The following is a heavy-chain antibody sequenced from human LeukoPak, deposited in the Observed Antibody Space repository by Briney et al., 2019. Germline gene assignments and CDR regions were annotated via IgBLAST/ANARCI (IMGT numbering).Heavy chain of an antibody. Sequence: SETLSLTCAVYGGSFSTYYWSWIRQPPGKGLEWIGYIYYSGNTNYNPSLKSRVTISVDTSKNQFSLKLSSVTAADTAMYYCARVFVYCSGGSCYWGWFDPWGQGTLVTVSS. CDR1: GGSFSTYY. V-gene: IGHV4-59*01. D-gene: IGHD2-15*01. J-gene: IGHJ5*02. CDR3: ARVFVYCSGGSCYWGWFDP. CDR2: IYYSGNT.